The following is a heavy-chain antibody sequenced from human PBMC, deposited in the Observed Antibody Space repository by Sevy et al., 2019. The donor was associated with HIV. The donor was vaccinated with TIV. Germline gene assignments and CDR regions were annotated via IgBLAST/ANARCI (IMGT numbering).Heavy chain of an antibody. CDR1: GFTFSSYS. V-gene: IGHV3-48*01. CDR3: ARVGENGSSWYSSFFNYYYMDV. J-gene: IGHJ6*03. CDR2: ISSSSSTI. D-gene: IGHD6-13*01. Sequence: GGSLRLSCAASGFTFSSYSMNWVRQAPGKGLEWVTYISSSSSTIYYADSVKGRFTISRVNAKNSLYLQMNSLRAEDTAVYYCARVGENGSSWYSSFFNYYYMDVWGKGTTVTVSS.